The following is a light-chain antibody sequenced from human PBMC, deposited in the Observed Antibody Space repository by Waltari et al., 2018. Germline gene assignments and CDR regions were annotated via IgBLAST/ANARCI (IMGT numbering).Light chain of an antibody. CDR2: EVS. CDR3: SSYTSSSVV. V-gene: IGLV2-18*02. CDR1: SCDVGSYNR. Sequence: QSALTQPPSVSGSPGQSVTISCTGTSCDVGSYNRVSWYQQPPGTAPKLMIYEVSNRPSGVPDRFSGSKSGNTASLTISGLQAEDEADYYCSSYTSSSVVFGGGTKLTVL. J-gene: IGLJ2*01.